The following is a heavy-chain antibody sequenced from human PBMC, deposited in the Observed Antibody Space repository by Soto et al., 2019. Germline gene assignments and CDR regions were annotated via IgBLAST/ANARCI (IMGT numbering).Heavy chain of an antibody. CDR2: IYYSGST. Sequence: QVQLQESGPGLVKPSETLSLTCTVSGGSISSYYWSWIRQPPGKGLEWIGYIYYSGSTNYNPSLKSRVTISVDTSKNQFSLKLSSVTAADTAVYYCARSRYSSGWLGPYYFDYWGQGTLVTVSS. J-gene: IGHJ4*02. CDR3: ARSRYSSGWLGPYYFDY. D-gene: IGHD6-19*01. CDR1: GGSISSYY. V-gene: IGHV4-59*01.